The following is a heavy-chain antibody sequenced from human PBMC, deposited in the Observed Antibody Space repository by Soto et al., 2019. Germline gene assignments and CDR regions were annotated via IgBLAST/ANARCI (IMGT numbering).Heavy chain of an antibody. Sequence: SETLSLTCAVYGGSFSGYYWSWIRQPPGKGLEWIGEINHSGSTNYNPSLKSRVAISVDTSKNQFSLKLSSVTAADTAVYYCARAAMERLSIAAAGRKYYYYGMDVWGQGTTVTVSS. CDR2: INHSGST. J-gene: IGHJ6*02. CDR1: GGSFSGYY. CDR3: ARAAMERLSIAAAGRKYYYYGMDV. D-gene: IGHD6-13*01. V-gene: IGHV4-34*01.